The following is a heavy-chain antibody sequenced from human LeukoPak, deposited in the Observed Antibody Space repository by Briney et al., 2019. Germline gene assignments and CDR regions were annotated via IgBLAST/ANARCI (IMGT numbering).Heavy chain of an antibody. CDR1: GFTFDDHG. CDR2: IYSGDTT. V-gene: IGHV3-53*01. J-gene: IGHJ4*02. CDR3: ARRAGGYSHPYDY. D-gene: IGHD4-23*01. Sequence: GGSLRLSCAASGFTFDDHGMSWVRQAPGKGLEWVSLIYSGDTTLYADSVKGRFTISRDISKNTVYLQMSSLRAEDTAVYYCARRAGGYSHPYDYWGQGILVTVSS.